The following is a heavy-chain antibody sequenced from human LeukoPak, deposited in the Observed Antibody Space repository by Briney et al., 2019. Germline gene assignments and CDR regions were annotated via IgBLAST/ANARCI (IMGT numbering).Heavy chain of an antibody. D-gene: IGHD3-10*01. CDR3: AAIYYGSGLPDY. CDR1: GGSISSSSYY. CDR2: IYYSGST. V-gene: IGHV4-39*01. Sequence: SETLSLTCTVSGGSISSSSYYWGWIRPPPGKGLEWIGSIYYSGSTYYNPSLKSRVTISVDTSKNQFSLKLSSVTAADTAVYYCAAIYYGSGLPDYWGQGTLVTVSS. J-gene: IGHJ4*02.